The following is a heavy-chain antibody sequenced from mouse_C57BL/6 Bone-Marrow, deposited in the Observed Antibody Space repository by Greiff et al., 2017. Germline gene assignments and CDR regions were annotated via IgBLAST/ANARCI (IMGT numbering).Heavy chain of an antibody. CDR1: GFNIKDDY. CDR3: TPDSNYAY. J-gene: IGHJ3*01. D-gene: IGHD2-5*01. Sequence: EVQLQQSGAELVRPGASVKLSCTASGFNIKDDYMHWVKQGPEQGLEWIGWIDPENGDTEYASKFQGKATITADTSSNTAYLQLSSLTSEDTAVYYWTPDSNYAYWGQGTLVTVSA. V-gene: IGHV14-4*01. CDR2: IDPENGDT.